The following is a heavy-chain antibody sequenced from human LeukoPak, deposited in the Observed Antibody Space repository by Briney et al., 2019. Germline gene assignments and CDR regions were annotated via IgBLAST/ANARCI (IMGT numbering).Heavy chain of an antibody. CDR3: ARGTVLDYYGMDV. D-gene: IGHD3-10*01. CDR1: GFTFSSYA. Sequence: GGSLRLSCAASGFTFSSYAMHWVRQAPGKGLEWVAVISYDGSNKYYADSVKGRFTISRDNSKNTLYLQMNSLRAEDTAVYYCARGTVLDYYGMDVWGQGTTVTVSS. V-gene: IGHV3-30-3*01. J-gene: IGHJ6*02. CDR2: ISYDGSNK.